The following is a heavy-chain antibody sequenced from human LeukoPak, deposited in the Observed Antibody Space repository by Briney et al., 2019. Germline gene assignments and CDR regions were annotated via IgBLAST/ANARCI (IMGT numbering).Heavy chain of an antibody. D-gene: IGHD3-22*01. Sequence: SQTLSLTCTVSGGSISSGSYYWSWIRQPAGKGLEWIGRIYTSGSTNYNPSLKSRVTISVDTSKNQFSLKLSSVTAADTAVYYCARPTRGSSGYYSPSRYFQHWGQGTLVTVSS. CDR1: GGSISSGSYY. J-gene: IGHJ1*01. CDR2: IYTSGST. CDR3: ARPTRGSSGYYSPSRYFQH. V-gene: IGHV4-61*02.